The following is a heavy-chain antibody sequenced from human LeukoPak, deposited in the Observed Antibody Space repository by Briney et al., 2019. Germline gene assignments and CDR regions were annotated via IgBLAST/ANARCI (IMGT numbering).Heavy chain of an antibody. V-gene: IGHV4-61*02. J-gene: IGHJ2*01. Sequence: PSETLSLTCTVSGGSISSGSYYWSWIRQPAGKGLEWIGRIYTSGSTNYNPSLKSRVTISVDTSKNQFSLKLSSVTAADTAVYYCARDRYCSGGSCPWYFDLWGRGTLVTVSS. CDR1: GGSISSGSYY. D-gene: IGHD2-15*01. CDR2: IYTSGST. CDR3: ARDRYCSGGSCPWYFDL.